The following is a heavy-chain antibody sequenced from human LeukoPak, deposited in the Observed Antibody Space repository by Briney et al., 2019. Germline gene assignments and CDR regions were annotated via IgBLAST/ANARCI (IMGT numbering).Heavy chain of an antibody. V-gene: IGHV1-69*13. CDR2: IIPIFGTA. J-gene: IGHJ4*02. CDR1: GGTFSSYA. D-gene: IGHD5-24*01. Sequence: VKVFCKASGGTFSSYAISWVRQAPGQGLEWMGGIIPIFGTANYAQKFQGRVTITADESTSTAYMELSSLRSEDTAVYYCASARGYNLPFDYWGQGTLVTVSS. CDR3: ASARGYNLPFDY.